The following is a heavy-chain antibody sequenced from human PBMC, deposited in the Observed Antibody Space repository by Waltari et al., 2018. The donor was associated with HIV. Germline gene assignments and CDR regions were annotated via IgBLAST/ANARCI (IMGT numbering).Heavy chain of an antibody. CDR3: AAGPYYYDKVTLDY. Sequence: EVQLVESGGGLIQPGGSLRLSCAASGFTVSSNYMSWVRQAPGKGLEWVSVIYSGGSTYYADSVKSRFTISRDNSKNTLYLQMNSLRAEYTAVYYCAAGPYYYDKVTLDYWGQGTLVTVSS. CDR2: IYSGGST. CDR1: GFTVSSNY. V-gene: IGHV3-53*01. J-gene: IGHJ4*02. D-gene: IGHD3-22*01.